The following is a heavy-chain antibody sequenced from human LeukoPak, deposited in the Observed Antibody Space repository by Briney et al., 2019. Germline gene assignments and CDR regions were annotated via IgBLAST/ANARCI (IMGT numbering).Heavy chain of an antibody. D-gene: IGHD6-13*01. V-gene: IGHV4-38-2*02. Sequence: SETLSLTCAVSGYSISCGYYWGWIRQPPGKGLEWIGSIYHSGSTYYNPSLKSRVTISVDTSKNQFSLKLSSVTAADTAVYYCARDLTQQLVPRGWFDPWGQGTLVTVSS. CDR3: ARDLTQQLVPRGWFDP. CDR2: IYHSGST. CDR1: GYSISCGYY. J-gene: IGHJ5*02.